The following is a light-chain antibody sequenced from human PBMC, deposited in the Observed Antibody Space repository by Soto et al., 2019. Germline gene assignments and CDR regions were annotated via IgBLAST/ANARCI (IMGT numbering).Light chain of an antibody. J-gene: IGLJ1*01. Sequence: QSVLTQPASVSASPGQSITIPCTGTSSDVGSYNLVSWFQQHPGKVPKLLIYEGTKRPSGLSDRFSGSKSGTTASLTISGLQAEDDAHYYCYSYAGENLYVFGTGTKVTVL. CDR2: EGT. CDR1: SSDVGSYNL. V-gene: IGLV2-23*01. CDR3: YSYAGENLYV.